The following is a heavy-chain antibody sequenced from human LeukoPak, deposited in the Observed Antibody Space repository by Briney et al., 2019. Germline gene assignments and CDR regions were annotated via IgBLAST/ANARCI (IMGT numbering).Heavy chain of an antibody. Sequence: SVKVSCKASGGTFSSYAISWVRQAPGQGLEWMGGIIPMFGTANYAQKFHGRVTITTDESTSTAYMELSSLRSEETAVYYCARGSKRISMVRGVSYYNYYYMDVWGKGTTVTVSS. D-gene: IGHD3-10*01. CDR3: ARGSKRISMVRGVSYYNYYYMDV. CDR2: IIPMFGTA. V-gene: IGHV1-69*05. CDR1: GGTFSSYA. J-gene: IGHJ6*03.